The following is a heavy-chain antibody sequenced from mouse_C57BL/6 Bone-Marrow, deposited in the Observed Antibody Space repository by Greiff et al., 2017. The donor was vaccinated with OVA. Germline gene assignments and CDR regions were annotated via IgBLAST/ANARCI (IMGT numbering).Heavy chain of an antibody. CDR3: TRKGGYDYYAMDY. CDR2: IYPGNSDT. V-gene: IGHV1-5*01. CDR1: GYTFTSYW. J-gene: IGHJ4*01. Sequence: VQLQQSGPVLARPGASVKMSCKTSGYTFTSYWMHWVKQRPGQGLEWIGAIYPGNSDTSYNQKFKGKAKLTAVTSASTAYMELSSLTNEDSAVYYCTRKGGYDYYAMDYWGQGTSVTVSS.